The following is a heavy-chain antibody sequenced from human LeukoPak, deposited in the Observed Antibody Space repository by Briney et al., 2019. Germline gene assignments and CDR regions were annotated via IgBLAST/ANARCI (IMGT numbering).Heavy chain of an antibody. CDR3: ARDLAYSRLDY. CDR2: ISGSGGST. J-gene: IGHJ4*02. Sequence: GGSLRLSCAASGFTFSSYAMSWIRQAPGKGLEWVSAISGSGGSTYYADSVKGRFTISRDNAENSLYLQMNSLRVEDTAFYYCARDLAYSRLDYWGQGMLVTVSS. CDR1: GFTFSSYA. V-gene: IGHV3-23*01. D-gene: IGHD5-18*01.